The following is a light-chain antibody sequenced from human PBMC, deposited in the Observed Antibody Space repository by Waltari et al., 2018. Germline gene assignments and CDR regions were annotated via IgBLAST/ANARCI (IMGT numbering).Light chain of an antibody. V-gene: IGKV3-20*01. J-gene: IGKJ4*01. CDR1: QSVINNC. Sequence: ENVLTQSPGTLSPSPGERATLSCRASQSVINNCLAWYQQRPGQAPRLLIYGVSSRATGIPDRFSGSGSGTDFTLTSSRLEPEDFAVYYCQQHSSWPLTFGGGTKVEIK. CDR2: GVS. CDR3: QQHSSWPLT.